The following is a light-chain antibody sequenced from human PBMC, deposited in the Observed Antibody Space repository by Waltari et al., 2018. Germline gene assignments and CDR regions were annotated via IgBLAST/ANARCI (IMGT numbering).Light chain of an antibody. V-gene: IGLV2-14*01. Sequence: QSALTQPASVSGSLGQSITIPCPGTSSDVGGYNYVPWYQHHPGNAPKLMIYEVSNRPSGVSTRFSGSKSGNTASLTISGLQAEDEADYHCSSYTSSNTYYVFGTGTKVTVL. CDR3: SSYTSSNTYYV. CDR2: EVS. CDR1: SSDVGGYNY. J-gene: IGLJ1*01.